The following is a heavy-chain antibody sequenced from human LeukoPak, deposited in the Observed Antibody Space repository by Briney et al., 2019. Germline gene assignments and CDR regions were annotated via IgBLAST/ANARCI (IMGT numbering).Heavy chain of an antibody. D-gene: IGHD4-17*01. Sequence: GGSLRLSCAASGFSFSNYDMQWVRQAPGKGLEWVAVIWYDGSNKYYADSVKGRFTISRDNSKNTLYLQMNSLRVEDTAVHYCARGDPTVTTKQNFDYWGQGTLVTVSS. CDR1: GFSFSNYD. CDR3: ARGDPTVTTKQNFDY. CDR2: IWYDGSNK. J-gene: IGHJ4*02. V-gene: IGHV3-33*01.